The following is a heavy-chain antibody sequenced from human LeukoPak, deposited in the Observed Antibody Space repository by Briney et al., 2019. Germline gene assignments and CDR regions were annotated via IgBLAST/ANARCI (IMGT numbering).Heavy chain of an antibody. CDR3: ARGPLRLAPPHYYGMDV. CDR2: IIPIFGTA. J-gene: IGHJ6*02. CDR1: GGTFSSYA. V-gene: IGHV1-69*13. Sequence: GASVKVSCKASGGTFSSYAISWVRQAPGQGLEWMGGIIPIFGTANYAQKFQGRVTITADESTSTAYMEPSSLRSEDTAVYYCARGPLRLAPPHYYGMDVWGQGTTVTVSS.